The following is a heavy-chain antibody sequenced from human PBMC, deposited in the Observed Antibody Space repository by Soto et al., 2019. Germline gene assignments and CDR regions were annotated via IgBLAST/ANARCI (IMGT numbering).Heavy chain of an antibody. Sequence: QVQLVESGGGVVQPGRSLRLSCAASGFTFSSYGMHWVRQAPGKGLEWMAVIWYDGSNKYYADSVKGRFTISRDNSKNTLYLQMNSLRAEDTAVYYCARGIEGGMDVWGQGTTVTVSS. J-gene: IGHJ6*02. V-gene: IGHV3-33*01. CDR3: ARGIEGGMDV. CDR1: GFTFSSYG. CDR2: IWYDGSNK.